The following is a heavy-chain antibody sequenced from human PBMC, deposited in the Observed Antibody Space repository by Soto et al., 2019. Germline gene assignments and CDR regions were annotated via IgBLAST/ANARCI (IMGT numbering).Heavy chain of an antibody. D-gene: IGHD5-12*01. V-gene: IGHV3-43*01. CDR3: ATSTTLNGFSCGSFDS. CDR1: GFTFDDYT. Sequence: GGSLRLSCSASGFTFDDYTMHWVRQTPGKGLEWVGLIRWDGDATYYAASLRGRFTISRDNSENSLFLQMNSLRAEDAGFYYCATSTTLNGFSCGSFDSWGQGSQVTVYS. J-gene: IGHJ4*02. CDR2: IRWDGDAT.